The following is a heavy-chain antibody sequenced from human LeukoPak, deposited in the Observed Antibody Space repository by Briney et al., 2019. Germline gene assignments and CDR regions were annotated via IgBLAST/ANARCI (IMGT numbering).Heavy chain of an antibody. CDR2: IYHSGST. CDR3: ARAFGCSGGSCYRFFDY. D-gene: IGHD2-15*01. CDR1: GGSISSYY. J-gene: IGHJ4*02. Sequence: PSETLSLTCTVSGGSISSYYWSWIRQPPGKGLEWIGSIYHSGSTYYNPSLKSRVTILVDTSKNQFSLKLNSVTAADTAVYYCARAFGCSGGSCYRFFDYWGQGTLVTVSS. V-gene: IGHV4-38-2*02.